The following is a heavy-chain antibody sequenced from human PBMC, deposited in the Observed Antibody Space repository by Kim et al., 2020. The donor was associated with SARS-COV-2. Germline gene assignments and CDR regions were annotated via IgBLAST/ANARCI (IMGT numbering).Heavy chain of an antibody. D-gene: IGHD2-2*01. CDR3: ARXLWXIVVVPAARVGXXV. CDR2: IHDSGST. J-gene: IGHJ6*02. CDR1: GGSISSGGYY. V-gene: IGHV4-31*03. Sequence: SETLSLTCTVSGGSISSGGYYWSWIRQHPGKGLEWIGYIHDSGSTYYNLSLRSRVTXTGDTSKNQFSLKLXXXTAADTAVYYCARXLWXIVVVPAARVGXXVWGXXXXVTVSS.